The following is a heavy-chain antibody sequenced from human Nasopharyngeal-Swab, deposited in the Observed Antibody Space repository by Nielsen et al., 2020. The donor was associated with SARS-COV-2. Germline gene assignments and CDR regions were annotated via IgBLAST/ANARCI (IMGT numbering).Heavy chain of an antibody. CDR3: ARLPMRAASGRGAFDI. CDR2: IYPGDSDT. CDR1: GYNFATYW. Sequence: KVSCKASGYNFATYWIGWVRQMPGEGLRWMGLIYPGDSDTRYSPSLQGQATISADRSITTAYLQWSSLKASDTAMYYCARLPMRAASGRGAFDIWGQGTMVTVSS. D-gene: IGHD6-13*01. J-gene: IGHJ3*02. V-gene: IGHV5-51*01.